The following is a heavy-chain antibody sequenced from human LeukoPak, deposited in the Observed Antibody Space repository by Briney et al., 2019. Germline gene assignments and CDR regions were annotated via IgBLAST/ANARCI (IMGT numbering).Heavy chain of an antibody. CDR3: IVFGDSNH. J-gene: IGHJ5*02. Sequence: PGGSLRLSCAASRFTLSSYGMHWVRQAPGKGLEWVAGIWYDGSNVYHADSLKGRFTISRDNSKNTLYLQMNSLRVEDTAVYYCIVFGDSNHWGQGTLVTVSS. V-gene: IGHV3-33*01. CDR2: IWYDGSNV. CDR1: RFTLSSYG. D-gene: IGHD4-17*01.